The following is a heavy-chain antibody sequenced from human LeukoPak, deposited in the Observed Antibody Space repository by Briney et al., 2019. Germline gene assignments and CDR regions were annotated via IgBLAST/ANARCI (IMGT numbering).Heavy chain of an antibody. CDR1: GFTFSSYA. V-gene: IGHV3-23*01. CDR3: AKDRHAPGRYCSSTSCFPFDS. D-gene: IGHD2-2*01. CDR2: LSGSGGST. Sequence: PGGSLRLSCVVSGFTFSSYAMSYVRQAPGKGLECVSGLSGSGGSTYYADSVKVRFTISRDNTKNTLYLQMNRLRAEDTAVYYCAKDRHAPGRYCSSTSCFPFDSWGQGTLVTVSS. J-gene: IGHJ5*01.